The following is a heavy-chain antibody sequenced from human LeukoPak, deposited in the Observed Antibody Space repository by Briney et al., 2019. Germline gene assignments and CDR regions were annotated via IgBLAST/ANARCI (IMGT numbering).Heavy chain of an antibody. CDR3: AREYNGANSKANY. Sequence: SETLSLTCTVSGGPISSYYWSWIRQPPGKGLEWIGYIYYSGSTNYNPSLKSRVTISVDTSKNQFSLKLNSVTAADTAIYYCAREYNGANSKANYWGQGTLVTVSS. V-gene: IGHV4-59*12. CDR1: GGPISSYY. J-gene: IGHJ4*02. CDR2: IYYSGST. D-gene: IGHD4-23*01.